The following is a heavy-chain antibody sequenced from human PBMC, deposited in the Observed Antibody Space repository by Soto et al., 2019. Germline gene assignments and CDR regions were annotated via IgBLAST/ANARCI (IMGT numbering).Heavy chain of an antibody. CDR1: GFTVSSNY. CDR2: IYSGGST. V-gene: IGHV3-53*01. J-gene: IGHJ4*02. D-gene: IGHD4-17*01. Sequence: GGSLRLSCAASGFTVSSNYVSWVRQAPGKGLEWVSVIYSGGSTYYADSVKGRFTISRDNSKNTLYLQMNSLRAEDTAVYYCARAVNYGDYDYYFDYWGQGTLVTVSS. CDR3: ARAVNYGDYDYYFDY.